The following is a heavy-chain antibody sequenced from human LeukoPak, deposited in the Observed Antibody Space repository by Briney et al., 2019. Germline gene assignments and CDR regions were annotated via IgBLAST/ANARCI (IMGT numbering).Heavy chain of an antibody. J-gene: IGHJ4*02. V-gene: IGHV1-69*13. D-gene: IGHD3-3*01. Sequence: SVKVSCKASGGTFSSYAISWVRQAPGQGLEWMGGIIPIFGTANYAQKFQGRVTITADESTSTAYMELSSLRSEDTAVYYCARYPAYDFWSGYPDYWGQGTLVTVSS. CDR2: IIPIFGTA. CDR1: GGTFSSYA. CDR3: ARYPAYDFWSGYPDY.